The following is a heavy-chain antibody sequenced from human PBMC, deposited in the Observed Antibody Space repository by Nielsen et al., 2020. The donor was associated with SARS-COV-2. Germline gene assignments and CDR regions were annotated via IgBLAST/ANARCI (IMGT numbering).Heavy chain of an antibody. V-gene: IGHV4-34*01. CDR2: INHSGST. J-gene: IGHJ4*02. D-gene: IGHD6-6*01. CDR1: GGSFSGYY. CDR3: ARGRYRIAARAYRIFDY. Sequence: SETLSLTCAVYGGSFSGYYWSWIRQPPGKGLEWIGEINHSGSTNYNPSLKSRVTISVDTSKNQFSLKLSSVTAADTAVYYCARGRYRIAARAYRIFDYWGQGTLVTVSS.